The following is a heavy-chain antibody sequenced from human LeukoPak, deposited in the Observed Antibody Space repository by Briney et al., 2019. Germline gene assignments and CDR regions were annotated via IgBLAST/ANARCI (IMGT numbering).Heavy chain of an antibody. CDR2: VDYSGST. D-gene: IGHD3-3*01. J-gene: IGHJ3*02. Sequence: KPSETLSLTFTVSGGSISTYYWTWIRQTPGKGREWIGYVDYSGSTNYNPSLKRRVTISVDTSENQFSLRLSSVTAAASAMYYCARAGSGYSFDIWGQGTLVTVSS. CDR3: ARAGSGYSFDI. CDR1: GGSISTYY. V-gene: IGHV4-59*01.